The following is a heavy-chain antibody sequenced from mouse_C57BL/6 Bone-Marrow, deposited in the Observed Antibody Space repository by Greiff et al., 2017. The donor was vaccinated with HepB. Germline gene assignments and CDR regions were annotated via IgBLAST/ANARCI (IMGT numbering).Heavy chain of an antibody. CDR2: IDPSDSET. D-gene: IGHD2-10*02. Sequence: QVQLQQPGAELVRPGSSVKLSCKASGYTFTSYWMHWVKQRPIQGLEWIGNIDPSDSETHYNQKFKDKATLTVDKSSSTAYMQLSSLTSEDSAVYYCERRGYGNPYYYAMDYWGQGTSVTVSS. V-gene: IGHV1-52*01. CDR1: GYTFTSYW. CDR3: ERRGYGNPYYYAMDY. J-gene: IGHJ4*01.